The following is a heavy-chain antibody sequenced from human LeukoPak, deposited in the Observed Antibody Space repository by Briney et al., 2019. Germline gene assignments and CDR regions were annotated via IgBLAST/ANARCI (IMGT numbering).Heavy chain of an antibody. J-gene: IGHJ4*02. CDR3: ASPRNELRFLEWLPFDY. Sequence: EASVKVSCKASGYTFTSYYMHWVRQAPGQGLEWMGWINPNSGGTNYAQKFRGRVTMTRDTSISTAYMELSRLRSDDTAVYYCASPRNELRFLEWLPFDYWGQGTLVTVSS. D-gene: IGHD3-3*01. V-gene: IGHV1-2*02. CDR1: GYTFTSYY. CDR2: INPNSGGT.